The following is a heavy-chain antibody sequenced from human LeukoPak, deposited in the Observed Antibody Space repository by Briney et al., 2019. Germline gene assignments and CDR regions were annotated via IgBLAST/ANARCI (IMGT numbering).Heavy chain of an antibody. CDR1: GFTLSNYA. V-gene: IGHV3-23*01. J-gene: IGHJ4*02. Sequence: GGSLRLSCAASGFTLSNYAMTWVRQAPGKGLEWISALSTSGGSTYYADSVKGRFTVSRDNSKNTLYPQMNSLRAEDTAVYYCAKGNKPNCSGGSCYQIDYWGQGTLVTVSS. CDR2: LSTSGGST. CDR3: AKGNKPNCSGGSCYQIDY. D-gene: IGHD2-15*01.